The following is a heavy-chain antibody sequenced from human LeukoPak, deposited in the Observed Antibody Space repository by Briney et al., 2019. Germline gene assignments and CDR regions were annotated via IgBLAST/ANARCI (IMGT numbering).Heavy chain of an antibody. J-gene: IGHJ6*03. D-gene: IGHD3-9*01. Sequence: PGRPLRLSCAVSGFTLTNYAVHCVRHAPGKGLEWLAVMSKDGKDKHVAESVKGRCYVSRDVSSDTVYLQMDSLRAEDTAVYFCAREGHSDLLTGYSPVEYYYYYMGVWGKGTTVTVSS. CDR2: MSKDGKDK. CDR1: GFTLTNYA. V-gene: IGHV3-30*04. CDR3: AREGHSDLLTGYSPVEYYYYYMGV.